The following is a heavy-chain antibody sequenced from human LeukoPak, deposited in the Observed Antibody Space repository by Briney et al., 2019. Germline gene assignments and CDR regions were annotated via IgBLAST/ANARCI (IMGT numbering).Heavy chain of an antibody. J-gene: IGHJ4*02. D-gene: IGHD2/OR15-2a*01. V-gene: IGHV3-53*01. CDR1: GFTASSNY. CDR2: IYSGGST. Sequence: PGGSLRLSCAASGFTASSNYMSWVRQAPGKGLEWVSVIYSGGSTYYADSVKGRFTISRDNSKNTVYLQMRNLRVEHTAVYYCAKVVAGNIDYYFDYWGQGILVAVSS. CDR3: AKVVAGNIDYYFDY.